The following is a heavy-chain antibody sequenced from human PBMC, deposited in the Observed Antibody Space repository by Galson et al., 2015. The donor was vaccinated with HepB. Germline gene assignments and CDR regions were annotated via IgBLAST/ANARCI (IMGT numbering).Heavy chain of an antibody. J-gene: IGHJ5*01. CDR2: INPNSGRT. D-gene: IGHD2-2*01. Sequence: SVKVSCKASPYTFTKYYIHWVRQAPGQGLQWVGWINPNSGRTNYAPNLQDRVTMSRDTSINTVYIDLSSLRSDDSAIYFCARAVVPAAPSDSWGQGTLVTVSS. CDR1: PYTFTKYY. CDR3: ARAVVPAAPSDS. V-gene: IGHV1-2*02.